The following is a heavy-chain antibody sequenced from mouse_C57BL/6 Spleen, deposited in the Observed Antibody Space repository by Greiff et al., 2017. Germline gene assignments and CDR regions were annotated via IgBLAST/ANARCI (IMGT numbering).Heavy chain of an antibody. V-gene: IGHV1-26*01. CDR1: GYTFTDYY. CDR2: INPNNGGT. J-gene: IGHJ4*01. D-gene: IGHD1-1*02. Sequence: VQLQQSGPELVKPGASVKISCKASGYTFTDYYMNWVKQSHGKSLEWIGDINPNNGGTSYNQKFKGKATLTVDKSSSTAYMELRSLTSEDSAVYYCARRGYYGNAMDYWGQGTSVTVSS. CDR3: ARRGYYGNAMDY.